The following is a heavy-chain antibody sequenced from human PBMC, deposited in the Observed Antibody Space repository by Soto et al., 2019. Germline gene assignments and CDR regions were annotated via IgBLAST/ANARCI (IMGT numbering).Heavy chain of an antibody. D-gene: IGHD5-18*01. CDR2: IWYDGSNK. CDR1: GFTFSSYG. CDR3: ARMSGYSYVGYGMAV. Sequence: PGGSLRLSCAASGFTFSSYGMHWVRQAPGKGLEWVAVIWYDGSNKYYADSVKGRFTISRDNPKNTLYLQMNSLRAEDTAVYYCARMSGYSYVGYGMAVWGQGTTVTVSS. V-gene: IGHV3-33*01. J-gene: IGHJ6*02.